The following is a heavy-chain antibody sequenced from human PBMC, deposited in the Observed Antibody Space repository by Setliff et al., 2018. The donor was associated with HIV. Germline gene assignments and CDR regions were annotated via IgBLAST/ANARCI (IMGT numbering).Heavy chain of an antibody. Sequence: SETLSLTCNVSGGSIRSSSYYWGWIRQPPGKGLEWIGTIYYSGSTNYNPSLKSRVTISVDTSKNQFSLKVNSVTAADTAVYYCARGARLLAGYSDRWDYYYMGVWGKGTTVTVSS. V-gene: IGHV4-39*07. CDR1: GGSIRSSSYY. CDR3: ARGARLLAGYSDRWDYYYMGV. J-gene: IGHJ6*03. CDR2: IYYSGST. D-gene: IGHD6-13*01.